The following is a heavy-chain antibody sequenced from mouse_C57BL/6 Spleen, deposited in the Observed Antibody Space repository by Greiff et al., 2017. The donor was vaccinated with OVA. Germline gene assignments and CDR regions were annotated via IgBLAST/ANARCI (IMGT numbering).Heavy chain of an antibody. CDR1: GYAFTNYL. J-gene: IGHJ2*01. V-gene: IGHV1-54*01. CDR2: INPGSGGT. CDR3: ARSGAAHDYFDY. Sequence: VQLQQSGAELVRPGTSVKLSCKASGYAFTNYLIEWVKQRPGQGLEWIGVINPGSGGTNYNEKFKGKATLTADKSSSTAYMQLSSLTSEDSAVYFCARSGAAHDYFDYWGQGTTLTVSS. D-gene: IGHD3-2*02.